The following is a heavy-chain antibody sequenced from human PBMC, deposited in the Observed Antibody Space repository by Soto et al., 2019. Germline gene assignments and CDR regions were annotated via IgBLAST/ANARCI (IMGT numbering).Heavy chain of an antibody. CDR3: ARLGIAVGLRGSFHX. D-gene: IGHD6-19*01. V-gene: IGHV5-51*01. Sequence: PGESLKSSCKDSGDSFHIYWIGWVRQLPGKGLELMVIIYPGDSDTRYSTSFQGQVTISADKSISTAYLQWSSLKASDTAIYYCARLGIAVGLRGSFHXWGQGTLVTVS. CDR2: IYPGDSDT. CDR1: GDSFHIYW. J-gene: IGHJ3*02.